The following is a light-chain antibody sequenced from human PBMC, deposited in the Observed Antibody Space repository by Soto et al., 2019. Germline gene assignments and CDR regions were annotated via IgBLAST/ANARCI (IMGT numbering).Light chain of an antibody. CDR3: QQYTNWPS. V-gene: IGKV3-15*01. CDR1: QTVSRN. Sequence: VMTQYPATLSVSPGERATLSCRASQTVSRNLALYQQRPGQAPRLLIYDVFTRAAGIPARFSGSGSETEFTLTISSLQSEDFSVYYCQQYTNWPSVGQGTLLEIK. J-gene: IGKJ5*01. CDR2: DVF.